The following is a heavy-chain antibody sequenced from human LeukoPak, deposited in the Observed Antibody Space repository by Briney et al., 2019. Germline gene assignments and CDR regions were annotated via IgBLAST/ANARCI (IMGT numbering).Heavy chain of an antibody. CDR2: ISYDGSNK. V-gene: IGHV3-30*04. Sequence: GGSLRLSCAAFGFTFSSYAMHWVRQAPGKGLEWVAVISYDGSNKYYADSVKGRFTISRDNSKNTLYLQMNSLRAEDTAVYYCARAVAVAGSDYWGQGTLVTVSS. D-gene: IGHD6-19*01. CDR1: GFTFSSYA. CDR3: ARAVAVAGSDY. J-gene: IGHJ4*02.